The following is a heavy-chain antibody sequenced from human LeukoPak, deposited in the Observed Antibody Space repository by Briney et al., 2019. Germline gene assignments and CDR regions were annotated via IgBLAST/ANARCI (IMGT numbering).Heavy chain of an antibody. CDR2: FYPGHSDT. CDR1: GSNFTSYW. J-gene: IGHJ4*02. D-gene: IGHD2-2*01. V-gene: IGHV5-51*01. CDR3: ARFVVVPAGPDY. Sequence: GESLQISCQGSGSNFTSYWIGWGRQVPGKGLEWLGIFYPGHSDTRYSPSFQGQVTLSAAKSIITAYLQWSSLKASDTAMYYCARFVVVPAGPDYWGQGTLVTVSS.